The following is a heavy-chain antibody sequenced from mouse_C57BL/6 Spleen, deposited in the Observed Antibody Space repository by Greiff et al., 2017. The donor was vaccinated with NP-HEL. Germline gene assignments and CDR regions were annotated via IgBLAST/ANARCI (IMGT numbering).Heavy chain of an antibody. CDR2: IDPETGGT. CDR1: GYTFTDYE. D-gene: IGHD2-3*01. J-gene: IGHJ3*01. Sequence: QVQLKESGAELVRPGASVTLSCKASGYTFTDYEMHWVKQTPVHGLEWIGAIDPETGGTAYNQKFKGKAILTADKSSSTAYMELRSLTSEDSAVYYCTSRWLLPFAYWGQGTLVTVSA. V-gene: IGHV1-15*01. CDR3: TSRWLLPFAY.